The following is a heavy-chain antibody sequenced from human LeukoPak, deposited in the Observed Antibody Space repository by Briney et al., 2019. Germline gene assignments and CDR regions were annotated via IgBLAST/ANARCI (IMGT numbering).Heavy chain of an antibody. CDR1: GGSISSSSYY. Sequence: SETLSLTCTVSGGSISSSSYYWGWIRQPPGQGLEWIGSIYYSGSTYYNPSLKSRVTISVDTSKNQFSLKLSSVTAADTAVYYCARACRSRVASTRKKGAFDIWGQGTMVTVSS. D-gene: IGHD3-3*02. CDR3: ARACRSRVASTRKKGAFDI. CDR2: IYYSGST. V-gene: IGHV4-39*07. J-gene: IGHJ3*02.